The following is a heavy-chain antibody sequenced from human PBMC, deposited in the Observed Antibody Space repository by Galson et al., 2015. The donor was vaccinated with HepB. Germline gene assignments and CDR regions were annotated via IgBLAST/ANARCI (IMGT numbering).Heavy chain of an antibody. D-gene: IGHD6-19*01. CDR1: GYTFTSYG. J-gene: IGHJ6*02. V-gene: IGHV1-18*01. CDR2: ISAYNGNT. Sequence: SVKVSCKASGYTFTSYGISWVRQAPGQGLEWMGWISAYNGNTNYAQKLQGRVTMTTDTSTSTAYMELRSLRSDDTAVYYCASSISGIAVAGTTDYYYYYGMDVWGQGTTVTVSS. CDR3: ASSISGIAVAGTTDYYYYYGMDV.